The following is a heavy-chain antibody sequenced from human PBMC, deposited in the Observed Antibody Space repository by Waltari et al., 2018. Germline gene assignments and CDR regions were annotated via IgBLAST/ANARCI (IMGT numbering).Heavy chain of an antibody. V-gene: IGHV1-69*14. CDR2: IIPIFGTP. J-gene: IGHJ3*01. D-gene: IGHD4-17*01. CDR3: ARDPKGTTVIYDAFDL. Sequence: QVHLVQSGAEVKKPGSSVRVSCKASGGTFSSYEFNWVRRAPGQGLEWMGGIIPIFGTPIDAQKFQGRVTITADTSTTTAYMELSSLRFEDTAVYYCARDPKGTTVIYDAFDLWGQGTMVSVSS. CDR1: GGTFSSYE.